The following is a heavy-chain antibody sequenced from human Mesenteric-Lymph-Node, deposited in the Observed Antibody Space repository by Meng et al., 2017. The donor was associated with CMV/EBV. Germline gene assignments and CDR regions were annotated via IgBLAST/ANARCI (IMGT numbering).Heavy chain of an antibody. J-gene: IGHJ4*02. CDR2: ISYDGNEK. V-gene: IGHV3-30-3*01. D-gene: IGHD3-22*01. Sequence: GESLKISCAASGFTFSGYAMYWVRQAPGKGLEWVAVISYDGNEKYHADSVKGRFTISRDKYKSMLYLEMNSLGPEDTAVYYCARDDGSSGPIDYWGQGTLVTVSS. CDR3: ARDDGSSGPIDY. CDR1: GFTFSGYA.